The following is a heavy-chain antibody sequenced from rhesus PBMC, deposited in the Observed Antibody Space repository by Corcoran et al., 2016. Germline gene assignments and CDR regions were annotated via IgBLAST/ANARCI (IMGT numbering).Heavy chain of an antibody. CDR3: TTVGTVTFFDY. D-gene: IGHD4-35*01. V-gene: IGHV3-30*02. CDR2: IKRKDDGETT. CDR1: GFNFSNSW. J-gene: IGHJ4*01. Sequence: GESGAGLVQPGGSLRLSCAASGFNFSNSWMTWVRQAPGKGLEWVARIKRKDDGETTDYAASVKGRFTISRDDSKKILYLQMNTLKTEDTAVYYCTTVGTVTFFDYWGQGVLVTVSS.